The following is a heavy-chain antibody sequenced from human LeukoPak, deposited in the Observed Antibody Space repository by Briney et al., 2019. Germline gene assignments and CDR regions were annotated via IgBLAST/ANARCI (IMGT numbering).Heavy chain of an antibody. CDR2: IYSGGST. CDR3: ARHQILTGYYSYYGMDV. V-gene: IGHV3-66*04. J-gene: IGHJ6*02. CDR1: GFTFSSYS. D-gene: IGHD3-9*01. Sequence: QPGGSLRLSCAASGFTFSSYSMNWVRQAPGKGLEWVSVIYSGGSTYYADSVKGRFTISRDNSKNTLYLQMNSLRAEDTAVYYCARHQILTGYYSYYGMDVWGQGTTVTVSS.